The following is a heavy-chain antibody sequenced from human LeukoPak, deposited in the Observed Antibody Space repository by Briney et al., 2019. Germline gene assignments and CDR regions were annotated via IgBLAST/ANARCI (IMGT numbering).Heavy chain of an antibody. Sequence: ASVKVSCKASGYTFTGYYMHWVRQAPGQGLEWGGWINPNSGGTNYAQKFQGRVTMTRDTSISTAYMELSRLRADDTAVYSCARAHERQLWSSGVDYWGQGTLVTVSS. CDR1: GYTFTGYY. J-gene: IGHJ4*02. D-gene: IGHD5-18*01. CDR2: INPNSGGT. V-gene: IGHV1-2*02. CDR3: ARAHERQLWSSGVDY.